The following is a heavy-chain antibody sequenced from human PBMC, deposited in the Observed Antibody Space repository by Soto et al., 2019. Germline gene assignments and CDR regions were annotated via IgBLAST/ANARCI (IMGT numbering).Heavy chain of an antibody. CDR2: TYYRSKRYN. Sequence: SPTLSLTCAISGDSVSSNSAAWNWIRQSPSRGLEWLGRTYYRSKRYNDYAVSVKSRITITPDTSKNQFSLQLNSVTPEDTAVYYCARLIGPSVENWNYPFDYWGQGTLVNVSS. J-gene: IGHJ4*02. V-gene: IGHV6-1*01. CDR3: ARLIGPSVENWNYPFDY. CDR1: GDSVSSNSAA. D-gene: IGHD1-7*01.